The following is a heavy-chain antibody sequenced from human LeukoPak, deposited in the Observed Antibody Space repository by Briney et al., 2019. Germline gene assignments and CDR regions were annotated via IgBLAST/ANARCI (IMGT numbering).Heavy chain of an antibody. CDR3: ARGALAGQLDY. CDR1: GFTYSDYA. V-gene: IGHV3-48*02. J-gene: IGHJ4*02. Sequence: GGSLRLSCAASGFTYSDYAINWVRQAPGKGLEWLSYFSRVPGTTYYADSVKGRFTISGDDAENSFYLEMNSLTDDDTAVYYCARGALAGQLDYWGPGTLVTVSS. CDR2: FSRVPGTT. D-gene: IGHD6-19*01.